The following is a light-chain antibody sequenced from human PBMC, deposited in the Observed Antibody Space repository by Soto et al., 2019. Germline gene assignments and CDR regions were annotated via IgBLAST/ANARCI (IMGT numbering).Light chain of an antibody. CDR1: QSVSSD. Sequence: EIVMTQSPATLSVSPGERATLSCRASQSVSSDLAWYHQKPGQAPRLLIYGASTRATGIPARFSGSGSGTEFTLTISSLQSEDFAVYYCKQYNDWPTFGQGTKVDIK. J-gene: IGKJ1*01. V-gene: IGKV3-15*01. CDR2: GAS. CDR3: KQYNDWPT.